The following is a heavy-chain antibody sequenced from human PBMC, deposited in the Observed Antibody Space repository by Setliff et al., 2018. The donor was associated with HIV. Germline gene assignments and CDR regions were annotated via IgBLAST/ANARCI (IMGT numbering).Heavy chain of an antibody. V-gene: IGHV4-59*08. CDR3: ARRGDFFYYAMDV. CDR2: IYYSGNT. CDR1: GGSISSHY. J-gene: IGHJ6*02. Sequence: SETLSLTCTVSGGSISSHYWSWIRQPPGKGLEWIGSIYYSGNTNYNPSLKSRVTISVDTSKNQFSLKLSSVTAADTAVYYCARRGDFFYYAMDVWGQGTTVTVSS.